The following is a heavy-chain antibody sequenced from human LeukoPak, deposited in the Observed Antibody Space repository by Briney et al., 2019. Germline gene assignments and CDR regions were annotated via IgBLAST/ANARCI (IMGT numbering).Heavy chain of an antibody. Sequence: GASVKVSCKASGYTFTGYYMHWVRQAPGQGLEWMGWINPNSGGTNYAQKFQGRVTMTRDTSISTAYMELSRLRSDDTAVYYCARSIVGGAATYYYDSSGSAGMGEWGQGTLVTVSS. CDR1: GYTFTGYY. CDR3: ARSIVGGAATYYYDSSGSAGMGE. CDR2: INPNSGGT. D-gene: IGHD3-22*01. V-gene: IGHV1-2*02. J-gene: IGHJ4*02.